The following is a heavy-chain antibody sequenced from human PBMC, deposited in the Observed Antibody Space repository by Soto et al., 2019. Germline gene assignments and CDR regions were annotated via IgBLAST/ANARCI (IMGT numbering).Heavy chain of an antibody. Sequence: HPGGSLRLSCEAFGFSFSSYGMSWVRQAPGKGLEWVSGITGSSIDTYYPDSVKGRFTISRDNSKNTLYLHMHSLRVDDTAVYYCAKGQALETRFDLWGQGTLVTVSS. J-gene: IGHJ4*02. CDR1: GFSFSSYG. D-gene: IGHD1-1*01. CDR3: AKGQALETRFDL. V-gene: IGHV3-23*01. CDR2: ITGSSIDT.